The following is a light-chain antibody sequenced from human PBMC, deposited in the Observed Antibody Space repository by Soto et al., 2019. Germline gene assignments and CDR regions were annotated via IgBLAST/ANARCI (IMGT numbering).Light chain of an antibody. Sequence: EIVLTQSPATLSLSPGERATLSCRASQSVSTNLAWYHQKPGQAPRLLIYGASTRATGIPARFSGSGSGTEFTLTISSLQSEDFAIYYCQHYNNWPPWTFGQGTKVDIK. CDR1: QSVSTN. CDR2: GAS. CDR3: QHYNNWPPWT. J-gene: IGKJ1*01. V-gene: IGKV3-15*01.